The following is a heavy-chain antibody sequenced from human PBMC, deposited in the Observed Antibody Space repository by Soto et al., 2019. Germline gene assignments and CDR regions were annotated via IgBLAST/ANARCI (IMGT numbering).Heavy chain of an antibody. V-gene: IGHV3-30*18. CDR1: GFTFRSFG. D-gene: IGHD1-26*01. J-gene: IGHJ3*02. CDR2: ISYDGTNK. Sequence: PGGSLRLSCAASGFTFRSFGMHWIRQAPGKGLEWVALISYDGTNKYYADSVRGRFTISRDNSKNTLYLEMNTLRVEDTAVYYCAXVLPATGIEGGGDAFDIRGLGTMVTVSS. CDR3: AXVLPATGIEGGGDAFDI.